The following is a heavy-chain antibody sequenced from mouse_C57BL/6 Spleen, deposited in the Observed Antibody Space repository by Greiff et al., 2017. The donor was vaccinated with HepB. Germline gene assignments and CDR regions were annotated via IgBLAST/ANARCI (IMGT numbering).Heavy chain of an antibody. Sequence: EVQGVESGGDLVKPGGSLKLSCAASGFTFSSYGMSWVRQTPDKRLEWVATISSGGSYTYYPDSVKGRFTISRDNAKNTLYLQMSSLKSEDTAMYYCARHHIYYDYDGAWFAYWGQGTLVTVSA. CDR3: ARHHIYYDYDGAWFAY. J-gene: IGHJ3*01. D-gene: IGHD2-4*01. V-gene: IGHV5-6*01. CDR1: GFTFSSYG. CDR2: ISSGGSYT.